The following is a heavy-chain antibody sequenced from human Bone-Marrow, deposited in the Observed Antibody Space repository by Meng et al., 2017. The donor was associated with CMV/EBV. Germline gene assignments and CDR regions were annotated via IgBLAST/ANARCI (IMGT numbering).Heavy chain of an antibody. D-gene: IGHD6-19*01. J-gene: IGHJ6*02. Sequence: GGSLRLSCAASGFTFSGSAMHWVRQASGKGLEWVGRIRSKANSYATAYAASVKGRFTISRDDSKNTAYLQMNSLRAEDTAVYYCARDAYEQWTYTLYGMDVWGQGTTVTVSS. V-gene: IGHV3-73*01. CDR3: ARDAYEQWTYTLYGMDV. CDR2: IRSKANSYAT. CDR1: GFTFSGSA.